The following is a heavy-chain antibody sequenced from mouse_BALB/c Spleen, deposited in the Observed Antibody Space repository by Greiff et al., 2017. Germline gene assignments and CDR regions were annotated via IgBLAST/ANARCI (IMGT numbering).Heavy chain of an antibody. CDR2: INPSTGYT. V-gene: IGHV1-7*01. Sequence: QVQLQQSGAELAKPGASVKMSCKASGYTFTSYWMHWVKQRPGQGLEWIGYINPSTGYTEYNQKFKDKATLTADKSSSTAYMQLSSLTSEDSAVYYCARGDVVWFAYWGQGTLVTVSA. CDR1: GYTFTSYW. CDR3: ARGDVVWFAY. J-gene: IGHJ3*01. D-gene: IGHD1-1*02.